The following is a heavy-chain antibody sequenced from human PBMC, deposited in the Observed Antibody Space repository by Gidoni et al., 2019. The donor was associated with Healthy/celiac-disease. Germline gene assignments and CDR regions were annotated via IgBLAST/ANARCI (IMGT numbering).Heavy chain of an antibody. Sequence: EVQLLESGGGLVQPGGSLRLSCAAPGFTFSSYAMSWVRQAPGKGLEWVSAISGSGGSTYYADSVKGRFTISRDNSKNTLYLQMNSLRAEDTAVYYCAKDSGYEYYYGMDVWGQGTTVTVSS. CDR1: GFTFSSYA. CDR3: AKDSGYEYYYGMDV. J-gene: IGHJ6*02. D-gene: IGHD5-12*01. CDR2: ISGSGGST. V-gene: IGHV3-23*01.